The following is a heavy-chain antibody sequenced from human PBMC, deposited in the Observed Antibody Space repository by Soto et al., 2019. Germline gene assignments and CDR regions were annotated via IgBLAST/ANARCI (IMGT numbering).Heavy chain of an antibody. D-gene: IGHD2-15*01. V-gene: IGHV3-23*01. J-gene: IGHJ3*02. Sequence: PGESLKISCAASGFTFSSYAMSWVRQAPGKGLEWVSAISGSGGSTYYADSVKGRFTISRDNSKNTLYLQMNSLRAEDTAVYYCAKDLDIVVVVAATGAFDIWGHGTLVTASS. CDR1: GFTFSSYA. CDR2: ISGSGGST. CDR3: AKDLDIVVVVAATGAFDI.